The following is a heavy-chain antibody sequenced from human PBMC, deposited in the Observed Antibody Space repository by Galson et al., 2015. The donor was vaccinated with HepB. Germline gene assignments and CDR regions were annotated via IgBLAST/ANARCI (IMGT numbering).Heavy chain of an antibody. CDR3: ARDMTTVTARGY. Sequence: SLRLSCAASGFTFSSYSMNWVRQAPGKGLEWVSSISSSSSYTYYADSVKGRFTISRDNAKNSLYLQMNSLRAEDTAVYYCARDMTTVTARGYWGQGTLVTVSS. J-gene: IGHJ4*02. CDR2: ISSSSSYT. CDR1: GFTFSSYS. D-gene: IGHD4-17*01. V-gene: IGHV3-21*01.